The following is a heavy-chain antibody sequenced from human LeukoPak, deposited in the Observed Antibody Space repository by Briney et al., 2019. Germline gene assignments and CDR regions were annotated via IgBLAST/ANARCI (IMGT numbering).Heavy chain of an antibody. Sequence: GGSLRLSCAASGFTFSDYYMSWIRQAPGKGLEWVSYICSRGRTKNYADSVKGRSTISRDNAKNSLYLEINSLRAEDTAVYFCARDPSNQFFDLWGQGTLVTVSS. CDR2: ICSRGRTK. J-gene: IGHJ4*02. D-gene: IGHD1-14*01. CDR1: GFTFSDYY. V-gene: IGHV3-11*01. CDR3: ARDPSNQFFDL.